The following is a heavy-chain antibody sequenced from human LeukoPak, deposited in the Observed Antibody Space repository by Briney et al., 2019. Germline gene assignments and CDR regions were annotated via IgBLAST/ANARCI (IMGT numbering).Heavy chain of an antibody. V-gene: IGHV1-69*05. CDR3: ARGGYSYGYSFDY. D-gene: IGHD5-18*01. Sequence: SVKVSCKASGGTFSSYAISWVRQAPGQGLEWMGRIIPIFGTANYAQKFQGRVTITTDESTSAAYMELSSLRSEDTAVYYCARGGYSYGYSFDYWGQGTLVTVSS. CDR2: IIPIFGTA. CDR1: GGTFSSYA. J-gene: IGHJ4*02.